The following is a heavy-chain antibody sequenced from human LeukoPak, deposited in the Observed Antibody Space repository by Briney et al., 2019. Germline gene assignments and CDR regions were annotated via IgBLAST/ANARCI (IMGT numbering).Heavy chain of an antibody. J-gene: IGHJ3*02. V-gene: IGHV1-8*01. Sequence: GASVKVSCKASGYTFTSYDINWVRQATGQGLEWMGWMNPNSGNTGYAQKFQGRVTMTRNTSISTAYMELSSLRSEDTAVYYCVRGPSATMIVVVITTIGGRDDAFDIWGQGTMVTVSS. CDR3: VRGPSATMIVVVITTIGGRDDAFDI. CDR1: GYTFTSYD. CDR2: MNPNSGNT. D-gene: IGHD3-22*01.